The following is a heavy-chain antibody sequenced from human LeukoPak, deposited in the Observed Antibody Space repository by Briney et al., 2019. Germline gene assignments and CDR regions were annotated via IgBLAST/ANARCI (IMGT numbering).Heavy chain of an antibody. V-gene: IGHV4-4*08. CDR2: GHHSESS. CDR1: GDSVTSTY. J-gene: IGHJ5*02. CDR3: ARALGYCSGGSCTRGYNWFDP. D-gene: IGHD2-15*01. Sequence: PSETLSLTCSVSGDSVTSTYWSWIRQPPGKGLEWIAYGHHSESSNYNPSFRSRVTISVDTSMNQFSLKLSFVTTADTAVYYCARALGYCSGGSCTRGYNWFDPWGQGTLVTVPS.